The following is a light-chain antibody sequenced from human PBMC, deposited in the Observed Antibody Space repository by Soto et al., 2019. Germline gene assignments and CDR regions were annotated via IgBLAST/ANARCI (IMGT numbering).Light chain of an antibody. CDR2: DVS. CDR3: SSYTSSTLYV. CDR1: SSDGGGYNY. V-gene: IGLV2-14*01. Sequence: QSALGHPASVSGSPGQSITISCTGTSSDGGGYNYVSWYQQHPGKAPKLMIYDVSNRPSGVSNRFSGSKSGNTASLTISGLQYEDEADYYCSSYTSSTLYVFGTGTKVTVL. J-gene: IGLJ1*01.